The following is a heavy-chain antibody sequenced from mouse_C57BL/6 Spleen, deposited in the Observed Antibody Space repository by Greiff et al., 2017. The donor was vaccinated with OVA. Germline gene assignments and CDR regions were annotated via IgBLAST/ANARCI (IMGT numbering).Heavy chain of an antibody. D-gene: IGHD3-2*02. V-gene: IGHV1-63*01. Sequence: VHLVESGAELVRPGTSVKMSCKASGYTFTNYWIGWAKQRPGHGLEWIGDIYPGGGYTNYNEKFKGKATLTADKSSSTAYMQFSSLTSEDSAIYYCARWETAQATAWFAYWGQGTLVTVSA. CDR2: IYPGGGYT. J-gene: IGHJ3*01. CDR1: GYTFTNYW. CDR3: ARWETAQATAWFAY.